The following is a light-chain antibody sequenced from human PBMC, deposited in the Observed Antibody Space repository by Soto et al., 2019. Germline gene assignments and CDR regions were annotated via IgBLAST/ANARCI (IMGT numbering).Light chain of an antibody. CDR2: GAS. J-gene: IGKJ1*01. CDR3: QQYASSLT. Sequence: EERATLSCRASQSVSSSYLAWYQQKPGQAPRLLIYGASSKATGIPDRFSGSGSGKDFTLTISRLEAEEFALYYCQQYASSLTLGHGTKV. V-gene: IGKV3-20*01. CDR1: QSVSSSY.